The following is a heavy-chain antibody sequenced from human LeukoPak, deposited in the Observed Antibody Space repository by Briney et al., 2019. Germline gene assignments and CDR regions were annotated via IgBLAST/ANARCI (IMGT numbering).Heavy chain of an antibody. CDR2: IIPIFGTA. CDR3: GSSGYYSRSGYYFDY. Sequence: ASVKVSCKASGGTFSSYAISWVRQAPGQGLEWMGGIIPIFGTANYAQKFQGRVTITADKSTSTAYMELNSLRSEDTAVYYCGSSGYYSRSGYYFDYWGQGTLVTVSS. D-gene: IGHD3-22*01. J-gene: IGHJ4*02. V-gene: IGHV1-69*06. CDR1: GGTFSSYA.